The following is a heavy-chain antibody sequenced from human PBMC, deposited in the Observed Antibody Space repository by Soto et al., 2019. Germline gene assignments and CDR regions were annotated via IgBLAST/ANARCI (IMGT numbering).Heavy chain of an antibody. CDR2: ISSSSRTI. V-gene: IGHV3-48*02. D-gene: IGHD1-26*01. CDR1: GFTFNTFS. Sequence: EVQLVESGGGLVPPGGSLRLSCTASGFTFNTFSMNWVRQAPGKGLVWISYISSSSRTIYYTDSVKGRFTISRDNVKNSLYLEMNSLKDEDTAIYSCARDDLGVPGISVGVGPTTLYYGMYVWGQGTTVIVSS. CDR3: ARDDLGVPGISVGVGPTTLYYGMYV. J-gene: IGHJ6*02.